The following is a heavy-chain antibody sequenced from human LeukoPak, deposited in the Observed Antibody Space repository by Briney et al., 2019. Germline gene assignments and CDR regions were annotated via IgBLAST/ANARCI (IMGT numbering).Heavy chain of an antibody. Sequence: GASVKVSCKASGGTFISYAISWVRQAPGQGLEWMGGIIPIFGTANYAQKFQGRVTITADESTSTAYMELSSLRSEDMAVYYCARDLRRNGMDVWGQGTTVTVSS. CDR2: IIPIFGTA. D-gene: IGHD5/OR15-5a*01. J-gene: IGHJ6*02. CDR1: GGTFISYA. CDR3: ARDLRRNGMDV. V-gene: IGHV1-69*13.